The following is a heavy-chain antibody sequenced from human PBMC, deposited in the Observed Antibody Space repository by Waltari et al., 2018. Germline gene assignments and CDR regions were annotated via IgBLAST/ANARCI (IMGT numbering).Heavy chain of an antibody. CDR1: GGSISSYY. J-gene: IGHJ3*02. Sequence: QVQLQESGPELVKPSETLSLTCTVSGGSISSYYWSWIRQPPGKGLEWIGYIYYSGSTNYNPSLKSRVTISVDTSKNQFSLKLSSVTAADTAVYYCASGYYYDSSGPSLGAFDIWGQGTMVTVSS. V-gene: IGHV4-59*01. CDR2: IYYSGST. D-gene: IGHD3-22*01. CDR3: ASGYYYDSSGPSLGAFDI.